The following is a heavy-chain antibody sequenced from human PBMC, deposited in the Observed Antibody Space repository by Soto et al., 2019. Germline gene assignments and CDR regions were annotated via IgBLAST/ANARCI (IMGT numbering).Heavy chain of an antibody. Sequence: GGSLRLSCTASGFSITNHAMNWVRQAPGKGLEWVSVISDSGDTSYADSVKGRITISRDNSKNTLYLQMNSLRAEDTAVYYCAHQASGYYFPFDHWGQGTLVTVSS. CDR1: GFSITNHA. D-gene: IGHD3-3*01. V-gene: IGHV3-23*01. CDR3: AHQASGYYFPFDH. J-gene: IGHJ4*02. CDR2: ISDSGDT.